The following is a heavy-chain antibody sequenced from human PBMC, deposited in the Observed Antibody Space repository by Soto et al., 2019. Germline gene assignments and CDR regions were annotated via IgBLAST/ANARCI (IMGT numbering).Heavy chain of an antibody. CDR3: ATVFDL. J-gene: IGHJ5*02. V-gene: IGHV3-74*01. CDR2: IETDGGGT. CDR1: GFTFRSHW. Sequence: EVQLVESGGGLVQPGGSLRVSCAASGFTFRSHWIHWVRQAPGKGLEWVSRIETDGGGTSYADSVKGRFTISTDNAKNTVYLQINGLRAEDTAVYYCATVFDLWGQGTLVTVSS.